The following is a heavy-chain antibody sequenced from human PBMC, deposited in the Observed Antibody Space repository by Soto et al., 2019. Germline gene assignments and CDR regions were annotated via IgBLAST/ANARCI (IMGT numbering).Heavy chain of an antibody. Sequence: SETLSLTCTVSGGSVSSGGYYWSWIRQHPGTGLEWIGYTYYSGTTYFNPSLKSRASISLDTSKNEFSLKLTSVTAADTAVYYCARRALPQCINGVCYKDGFWDYWGQGALVTVSS. CDR2: TYYSGTT. CDR3: ARRALPQCINGVCYKDGFWDY. J-gene: IGHJ4*02. D-gene: IGHD2-8*01. V-gene: IGHV4-31*02. CDR1: GGSVSSGGYY.